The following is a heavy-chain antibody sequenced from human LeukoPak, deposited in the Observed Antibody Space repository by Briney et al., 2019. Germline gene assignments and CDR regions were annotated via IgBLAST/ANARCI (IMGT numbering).Heavy chain of an antibody. V-gene: IGHV4-31*03. Sequence: SETLSLTCTVSGGSISSGGYYWSWIRQHPGKGLEWIGDIYYSGSTYYNPSLKSRVTISVDTSKNQFSLKLSSVTAADAAVYYCAREGYYDSSDFFGPRHLDYWGQGTLVTVSS. CDR3: AREGYYDSSDFFGPRHLDY. CDR2: IYYSGST. CDR1: GGSISSGGYY. J-gene: IGHJ4*02. D-gene: IGHD3-22*01.